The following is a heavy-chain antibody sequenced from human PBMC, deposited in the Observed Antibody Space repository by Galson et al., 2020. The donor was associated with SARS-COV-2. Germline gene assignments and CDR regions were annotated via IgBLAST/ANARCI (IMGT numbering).Heavy chain of an antibody. CDR1: GYTLTELS. J-gene: IGHJ5*02. D-gene: IGHD2-21*02. CDR3: ATSGLLFRTGWFDP. CDR2: FDPEDGET. Sequence: ASVTVSCKVSGYTLTELSMHWVRQAPGKGLEWMGGFDPEDGETIYAQKFQGRVTMTEDTSTDTAYMELSSLRSEDTAVYYCATSGLLFRTGWFDPWGQGTLVTVSS. V-gene: IGHV1-24*01.